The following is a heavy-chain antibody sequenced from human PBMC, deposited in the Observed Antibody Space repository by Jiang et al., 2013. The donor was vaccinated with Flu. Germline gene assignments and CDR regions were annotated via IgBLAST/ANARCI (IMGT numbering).Heavy chain of an antibody. J-gene: IGHJ4*02. CDR2: ISGDSVYT. D-gene: IGHD1-26*01. V-gene: IGHV3-23*01. Sequence: PGGSLRLSCEASGFIFSTNAMNWVRLPPGQGLQWVSAISGDSVYTYYADSVKGRFTVSRDNSKNTLYLQLNSLTADDTAVYYCARNLRPGAAFFDHWGQGTPVTVSS. CDR1: GFIFSTNA. CDR3: ARNLRPGAAFFDH.